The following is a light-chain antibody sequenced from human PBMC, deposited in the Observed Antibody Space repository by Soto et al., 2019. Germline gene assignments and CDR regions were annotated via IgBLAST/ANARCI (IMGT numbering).Light chain of an antibody. Sequence: QSVLTQPPSASGTPGQRVTISCSGSSSNIGGNIVNWYQQLPGTAPKLLLFGNDQRPSWVPDRFSGSKSGTSASLAISGLQSEDEANYYCAAWDDSLNGVVFGGGTKVTVL. J-gene: IGLJ2*01. CDR2: GND. CDR1: SSNIGGNI. CDR3: AAWDDSLNGVV. V-gene: IGLV1-44*01.